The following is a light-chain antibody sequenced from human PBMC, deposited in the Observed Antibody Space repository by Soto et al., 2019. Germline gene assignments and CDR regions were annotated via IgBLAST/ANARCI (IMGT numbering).Light chain of an antibody. CDR2: KAS. J-gene: IGKJ1*01. V-gene: IGKV1-5*03. Sequence: DIHMTQSPSTLSASVGDRVTITCRASQSISSWLAWYQQKPGKAPKLLIYKASSLESGVPSRFSGSGSGTEFTLTISSLQPDDFVTYYCQQYNSYSTFGQGTKVDIK. CDR1: QSISSW. CDR3: QQYNSYST.